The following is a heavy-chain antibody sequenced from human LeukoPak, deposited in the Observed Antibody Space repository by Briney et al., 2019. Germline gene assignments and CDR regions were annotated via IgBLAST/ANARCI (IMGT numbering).Heavy chain of an antibody. V-gene: IGHV3-66*02. Sequence: GGSPRLSCAASGFSVSSNYMNWVRQAPGKGLEWVSVIYSGGNTYYADSVKGRFTISRDNSRNTLFLQMNSLRPEDTAVYYCAKEEGSSGWFDYWGQGTLVTVSS. J-gene: IGHJ5*01. D-gene: IGHD6-19*01. CDR3: AKEEGSSGWFDY. CDR1: GFSVSSNY. CDR2: IYSGGNT.